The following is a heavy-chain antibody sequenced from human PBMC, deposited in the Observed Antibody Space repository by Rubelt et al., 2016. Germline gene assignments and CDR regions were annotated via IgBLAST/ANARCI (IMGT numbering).Heavy chain of an antibody. Sequence: QVQLQESGPGLVKPSETLSLTCTVSGGSISSYYWSWIRQPPGKGLEWIGYIYYSGSTDYNPSLKRRVTISVDTSKIQFSLQLSSVTAADTAVYYCARGELVPSIDYWGQGTLVTVSS. CDR1: GGSISSYY. CDR2: IYYSGST. J-gene: IGHJ4*02. CDR3: ARGELVPSIDY. V-gene: IGHV4-59*01. D-gene: IGHD6-6*01.